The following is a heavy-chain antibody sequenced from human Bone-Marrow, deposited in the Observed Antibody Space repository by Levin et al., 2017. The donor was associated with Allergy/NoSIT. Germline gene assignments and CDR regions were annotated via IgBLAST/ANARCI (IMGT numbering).Heavy chain of an antibody. D-gene: IGHD1-14*01. CDR2: ISWNSGSI. V-gene: IGHV3-9*01. Sequence: LSLTCAASGFTFDDYAMHWVRQAPGKGLEWVSGISWNSGSIGYADSVKGRFTISRDNAKNSLYLQMNSLRAEDTALYYCAKVGLTSSFDYWGQGTLVTVSS. CDR1: GFTFDDYA. J-gene: IGHJ4*02. CDR3: AKVGLTSSFDY.